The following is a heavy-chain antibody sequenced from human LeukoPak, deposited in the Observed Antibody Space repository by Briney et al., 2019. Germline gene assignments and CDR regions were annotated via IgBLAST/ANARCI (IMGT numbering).Heavy chain of an antibody. J-gene: IGHJ4*02. CDR1: GFTVSSNY. CDR2: IYSGGST. Sequence: PGGSLRLSCAASGFTVSSNYMSWVRQAPGKGLEGVSVIYSGGSTYYADSVKGRFTISRDNSKNTLYLQMNSLRAEDTAVYYCARAYYYDSSGYVPFDYWGQGTLVTVSS. D-gene: IGHD3-22*01. V-gene: IGHV3-66*01. CDR3: ARAYYYDSSGYVPFDY.